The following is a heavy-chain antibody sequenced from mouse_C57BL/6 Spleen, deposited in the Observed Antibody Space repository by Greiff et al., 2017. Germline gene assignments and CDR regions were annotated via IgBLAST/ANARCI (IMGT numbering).Heavy chain of an antibody. CDR3: ARGNDPAWFAY. CDR2: IDPSDSYT. V-gene: IGHV1-69*01. CDR1: GYTFTSYW. Sequence: QVQLQQPGPELVMPGASVKLSCKASGYTFTSYWMHWVKQSPGQGLEWIGEIDPSDSYTNYNQTFKGKSTLTVDRSSCTAYMQLSSLTSEDSAVYYCARGNDPAWFAYWGQGTLVTVSA. J-gene: IGHJ3*01.